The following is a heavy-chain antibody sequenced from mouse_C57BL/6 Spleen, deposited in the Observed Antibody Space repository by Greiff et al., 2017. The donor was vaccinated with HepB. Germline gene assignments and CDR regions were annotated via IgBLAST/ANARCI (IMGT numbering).Heavy chain of an antibody. V-gene: IGHV1-26*01. CDR2: INPNNGGT. J-gene: IGHJ4*01. D-gene: IGHD1-1*01. Sequence: EVQLQQSGPELVKPGASVKISCKASGYTFTDYYMNWVKQSPGKSLEWIGDINPNNGGTSYNQKFKGKATLTVDKSSSTAYMELHSLTSEDSAVYYCARGPYRVVAREYAMDYWGQGTSGTVSS. CDR3: ARGPYRVVAREYAMDY. CDR1: GYTFTDYY.